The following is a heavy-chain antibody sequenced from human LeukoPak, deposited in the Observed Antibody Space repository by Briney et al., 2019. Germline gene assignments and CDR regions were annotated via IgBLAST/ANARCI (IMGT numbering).Heavy chain of an antibody. CDR3: ARSVWNHGAFDI. CDR1: GGSISNSSYY. Sequence: PSETLSLTCAVSGGSISNSSYYWGWIRQPPGKGLEWIGSIYYSGSTYYNPSLKSRVTISVDTSKNQFSLKLSSVTAADTAVYYCARSVWNHGAFDIWGQGTMVTVSS. CDR2: IYYSGST. V-gene: IGHV4-39*07. D-gene: IGHD1-14*01. J-gene: IGHJ3*02.